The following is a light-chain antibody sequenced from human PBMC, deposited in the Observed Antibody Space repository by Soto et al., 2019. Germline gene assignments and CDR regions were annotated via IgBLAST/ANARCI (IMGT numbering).Light chain of an antibody. CDR3: QKFNCAPWA. V-gene: IGKV1-27*01. Sequence: DIQMTQSPSPLSASVGDRVTITCRASQGISNFLAWIQQKPGNAPKLLIYAAITLQSGVPSRFSGSGSGTDFTLTISGLQHEDVGTYYCQKFNCAPWAFGQGTKVEIK. CDR1: QGISNF. CDR2: AAI. J-gene: IGKJ1*01.